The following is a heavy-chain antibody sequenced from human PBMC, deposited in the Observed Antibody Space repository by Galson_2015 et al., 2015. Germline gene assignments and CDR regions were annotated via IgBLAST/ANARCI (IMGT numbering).Heavy chain of an antibody. J-gene: IGHJ4*02. D-gene: IGHD2-2*01. CDR2: ISYDGSNK. CDR1: GFTFSSYA. Sequence: SLRLSCAASGFTFSSYAMHWVRQAPGKGLEWVAVISYDGSNKYYADSVKGRFTISRDNSKNTLYLQMNSLRAEDTAVYYCARGGALYCSSTSCYVRYWGQGTLVTVSS. V-gene: IGHV3-30-3*01. CDR3: ARGGALYCSSTSCYVRY.